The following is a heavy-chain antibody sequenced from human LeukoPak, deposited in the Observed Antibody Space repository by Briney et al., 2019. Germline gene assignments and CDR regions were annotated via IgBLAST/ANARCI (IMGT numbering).Heavy chain of an antibody. CDR1: GYTFTSYG. CDR3: ARVRDDYGDPNWFDP. Sequence: EASVKVSCKASGYTFTSYGISWVRQAPGQGLEWMGWISAYNGNTNYAQKLQGRVTMTTDTSTSTAYMELRSLRSDDTAVYYCARVRDDYGDPNWFDPWGQGTLVTVSS. J-gene: IGHJ5*02. D-gene: IGHD4-17*01. V-gene: IGHV1-18*01. CDR2: ISAYNGNT.